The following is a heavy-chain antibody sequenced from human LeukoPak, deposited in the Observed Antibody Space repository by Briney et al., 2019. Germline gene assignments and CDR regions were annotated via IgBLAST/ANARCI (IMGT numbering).Heavy chain of an antibody. CDR1: GGTFSSYA. CDR2: IIPIFGTA. V-gene: IGHV1-69*13. Sequence: SVKVSCTASGGTFSSYAISWVRQAPGQGLEWMGGIIPIFGTANYAQKFQGRVTITADESTSTAYMELSSLRSEDTAVYYCAFSHYYDSSGYYYLDNWFDPWGQGTLVTVSS. J-gene: IGHJ5*02. CDR3: AFSHYYDSSGYYYLDNWFDP. D-gene: IGHD3-22*01.